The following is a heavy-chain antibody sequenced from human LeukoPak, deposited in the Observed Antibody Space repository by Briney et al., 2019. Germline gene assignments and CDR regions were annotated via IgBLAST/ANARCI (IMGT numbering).Heavy chain of an antibody. Sequence: GGSLRLSCAASGFTFGNYGMSWVRQAPGKGLEWVSGINWDGGSTGYADSVEGRFTIFRDNAKNSQYLQMNSLRVEDTALYYCARAQTYGDSRLLLDYWGQGTLVTVSS. J-gene: IGHJ4*02. CDR1: GFTFGNYG. CDR2: INWDGGST. D-gene: IGHD4-17*01. V-gene: IGHV3-20*04. CDR3: ARAQTYGDSRLLLDY.